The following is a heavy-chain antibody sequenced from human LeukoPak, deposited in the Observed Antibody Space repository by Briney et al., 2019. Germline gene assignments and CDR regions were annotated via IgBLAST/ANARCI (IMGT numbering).Heavy chain of an antibody. D-gene: IGHD6-13*01. J-gene: IGHJ4*02. V-gene: IGHV3-23*01. CDR1: GFTFSTHA. CDR2: ISASGGST. CDR3: AKGPRQQLVSRFDN. Sequence: QPGGSVRLSCAASGFTFSTHAMSWVRQAPGKGLEWVSDISASGGSTYYADSVKGRFTVSRDNSKNTLYLQMSSLRADDTAVFYCAKGPRQQLVSRFDNWGQGTLVTVSS.